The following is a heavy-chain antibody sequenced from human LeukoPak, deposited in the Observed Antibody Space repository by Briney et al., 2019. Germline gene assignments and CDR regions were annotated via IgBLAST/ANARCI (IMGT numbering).Heavy chain of an antibody. D-gene: IGHD3-10*01. Sequence: SETLSLTCAVYGGSFSGYYWSWIRQPPGKGLEWIGEINHSGSTNYNPSLKSRVTISVDTSKNQFSLKLSSVTAADTAVYYCATYYYGSGSFDFDYWGQGTLVTVSS. V-gene: IGHV4-34*01. CDR2: INHSGST. CDR3: ATYYYGSGSFDFDY. J-gene: IGHJ4*02. CDR1: GGSFSGYY.